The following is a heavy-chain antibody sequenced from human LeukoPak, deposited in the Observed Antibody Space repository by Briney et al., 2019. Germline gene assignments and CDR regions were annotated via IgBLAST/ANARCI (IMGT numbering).Heavy chain of an antibody. CDR1: GGSITSDY. Sequence: SETLSLTCTVSGGSITSDYWSWIRQSPGKGLEWIGYIHYNGGTSYNPSLESRVTMSMDTSKNQFSLNLNSVTTADTAVYYCARDTHSKERSDHWGQGTLVTVSS. CDR3: ARDTHSKERSDH. CDR2: IHYNGGT. D-gene: IGHD1-1*01. V-gene: IGHV4-59*01. J-gene: IGHJ4*02.